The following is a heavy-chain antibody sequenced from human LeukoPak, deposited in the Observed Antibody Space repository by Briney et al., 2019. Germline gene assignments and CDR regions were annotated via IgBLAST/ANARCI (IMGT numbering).Heavy chain of an antibody. V-gene: IGHV4-39*07. CDR1: GDSISSSDYY. CDR2: IYYGVTT. CDR3: ARGRLRWPKIDY. Sequence: PSETLSLTCTVSGDSISSSDYYWGWIRQPPGKGLEWIGSIYYGVTTYYNPSLKNRVTISVDTSKNQFSLRLSSVTAADTAVYYCARGRLRWPKIDYWGQGTLVTVSS. D-gene: IGHD4-23*01. J-gene: IGHJ4*02.